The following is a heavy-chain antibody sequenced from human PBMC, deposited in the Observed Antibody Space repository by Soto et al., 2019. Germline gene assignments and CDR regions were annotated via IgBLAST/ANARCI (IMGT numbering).Heavy chain of an antibody. D-gene: IGHD3-3*01. CDR3: ARGVTTIGP. Sequence: PSETLSLTCTVSGDSISSYYWTWIRQPPGKGLEWIGYIYYSGSTNYNPSLKSRVTISVDTSKNQFSLKLTSVTAADPAVYYCARGVTTIGPWGQGTLVTVSS. CDR1: GDSISSYY. CDR2: IYYSGST. V-gene: IGHV4-59*01. J-gene: IGHJ5*02.